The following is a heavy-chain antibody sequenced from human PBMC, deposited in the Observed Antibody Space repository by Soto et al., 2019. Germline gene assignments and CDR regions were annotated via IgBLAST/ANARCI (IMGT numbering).Heavy chain of an antibody. J-gene: IGHJ6*02. CDR1: GGTFSSYA. D-gene: IGHD1-1*01. V-gene: IGHV1-69*01. CDR2: IIPIFGTA. CDR3: ARDRNNWHDLNYYYYGMDV. Sequence: QVQLVQSGAEVKKPGSSVKVSCKASGGTFSSYAISWVRQAPGQGLEWMGGIIPIFGTANYAQKFQGRVTITADESTSTAYRELSSLRSEDTAVYYCARDRNNWHDLNYYYYGMDVWGQGTTVTVSS.